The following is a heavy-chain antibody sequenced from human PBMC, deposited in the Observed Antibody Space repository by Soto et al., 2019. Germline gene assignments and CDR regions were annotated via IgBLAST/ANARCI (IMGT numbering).Heavy chain of an antibody. D-gene: IGHD3-22*01. CDR1: GGSVSSGSYY. J-gene: IGHJ3*02. V-gene: IGHV4-61*01. Sequence: QVQLQESGPGLVKPSETLSLTCTVSGGSVSSGSYYWSWIRQPPGKGLEWIGYIYYSGSTNYNPSLKSRVTISVDTSKNQFSLKLSSVTAADTAVYYCARVDYYDSSGYYYDDEYAFDIWGQGTMVTVSS. CDR2: IYYSGST. CDR3: ARVDYYDSSGYYYDDEYAFDI.